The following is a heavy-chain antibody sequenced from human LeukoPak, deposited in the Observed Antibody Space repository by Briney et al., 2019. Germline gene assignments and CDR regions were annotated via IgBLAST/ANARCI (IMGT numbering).Heavy chain of an antibody. D-gene: IGHD3-10*01. CDR3: ARVAAHPTITPIDY. CDR1: GGSISTYY. V-gene: IGHV4-59*01. J-gene: IGHJ4*02. Sequence: SETLSLTCSVSGGSISTYYWSWIRQPPGKGLEWIGYIHNNGNTNYNPSLKSRVTISVDTSKNQFSLRLSSVTAADTAVYYRARVAAHPTITPIDYWGQGALVTVSS. CDR2: IHNNGNT.